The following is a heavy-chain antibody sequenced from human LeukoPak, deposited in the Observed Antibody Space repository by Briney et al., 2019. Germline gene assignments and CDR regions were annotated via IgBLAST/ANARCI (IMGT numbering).Heavy chain of an antibody. CDR1: GFTVSSNY. D-gene: IGHD2-2*01. J-gene: IGHJ3*02. CDR2: IYSGGST. CDR3: AKDCIVVAGDAFDI. Sequence: SGGSLRLSCAASGFTVSSNYMSWVRQAPGKGLEWVSVIYSGGSTYYADSVKGRFTISRDNSKNTLYLQMNSLRAEDTAVYYCAKDCIVVAGDAFDIWGQGTMVTVSS. V-gene: IGHV3-53*01.